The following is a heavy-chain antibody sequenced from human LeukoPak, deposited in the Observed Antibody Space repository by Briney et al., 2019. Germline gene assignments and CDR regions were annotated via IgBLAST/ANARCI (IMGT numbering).Heavy chain of an antibody. CDR3: ARLGFCRGDNCLDDY. D-gene: IGHD2-15*01. CDR2: IYYTGAT. J-gene: IGHJ4*02. V-gene: IGHV4-59*08. Sequence: KPSETLSLTCTVPGGSISPYYWSWMRQTPGKGPEYVGYIYYTGATNYNPSLKSRVTISLDTSTKQFSLKLSSVTATDTAVYYCARLGFCRGDNCLDDYWGQGTLVTVSS. CDR1: GGSISPYY.